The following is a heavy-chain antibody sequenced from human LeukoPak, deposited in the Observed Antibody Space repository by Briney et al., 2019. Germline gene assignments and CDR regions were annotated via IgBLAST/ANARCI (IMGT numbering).Heavy chain of an antibody. V-gene: IGHV4-31*03. CDR2: IYYSGST. CDR3: ARDYDYCSGGSCYRGAFDI. CDR1: GGSISSGGYY. J-gene: IGHJ3*02. Sequence: PSETLSLTCTVSGGSISSGGYYWSWIRQHPGKGLEWIGYIYYSGSTYYNPSLKSRVTISVDTSKNQFSLKLSSVTAADTAVYYCARDYDYCSGGSCYRGAFDIWGQGTMVTVSS. D-gene: IGHD2-15*01.